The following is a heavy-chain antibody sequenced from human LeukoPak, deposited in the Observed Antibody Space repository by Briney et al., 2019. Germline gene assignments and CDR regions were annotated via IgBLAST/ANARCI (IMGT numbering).Heavy chain of an antibody. CDR1: GFTFYNYP. D-gene: IGHD1-1*01. J-gene: IGHJ4*02. V-gene: IGHV3-23*01. Sequence: PGGSLRLSCAASGFTFYNYPMSWVRQAPGKGLEWVSAIGDNGGDSKYADSVRGRFTISRDNSKKTLYLQMNSVRVEDTAIYYCARDWKCDHWGQGTLVTVSS. CDR2: IGDNGGDS. CDR3: ARDWKCDH.